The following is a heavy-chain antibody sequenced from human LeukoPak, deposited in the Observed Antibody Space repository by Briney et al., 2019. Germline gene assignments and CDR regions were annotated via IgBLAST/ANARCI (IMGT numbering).Heavy chain of an antibody. J-gene: IGHJ5*02. CDR2: IRSGSIDI. V-gene: IGHV3-21*05. CDR1: GFTFSSYS. Sequence: GGSLRLSCAASGFTFSSYSMNWVRQAPGKGLEWVSYIRSGSIDIYYADSVKGRFTISRDNSKNTLYLQMNSLRAEDTAVYYCARCPVSYDSSARWFDPWGQGTLVTVSS. D-gene: IGHD3-22*01. CDR3: ARCPVSYDSSARWFDP.